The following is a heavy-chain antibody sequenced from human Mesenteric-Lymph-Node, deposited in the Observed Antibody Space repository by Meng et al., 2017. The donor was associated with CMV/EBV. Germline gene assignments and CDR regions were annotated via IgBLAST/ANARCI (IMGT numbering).Heavy chain of an antibody. CDR3: ARGLRGIAAARVGFDY. CDR1: DGYVSGYY. D-gene: IGHD6-13*01. Sequence: YDGYVSGYYWNWILQPPGKGLEWIGEINHSGSTNYNPSLKSRVTISVDTSKNQFSLKLTSVAAADTAVYYCARGLRGIAAARVGFDYWGQGTLVTVSS. J-gene: IGHJ4*02. CDR2: INHSGST. V-gene: IGHV4-34*01.